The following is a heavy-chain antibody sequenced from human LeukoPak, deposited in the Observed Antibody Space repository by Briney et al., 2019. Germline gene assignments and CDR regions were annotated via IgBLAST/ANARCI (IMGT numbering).Heavy chain of an antibody. J-gene: IGHJ4*02. V-gene: IGHV4-4*07. CDR3: ARDSCGGDCSFDY. CDR2: IYSSGST. CDR1: GGSISSYY. D-gene: IGHD2-21*02. Sequence: PSETLSLTCTVSGGSISSYYWSWIRQPAGKGLEWIGRIYSSGSTTYNPSLKSRVTISVDTSKDQFSLKLSSVTAADTAVYYCARDSCGGDCSFDYWGQGTLVTVSS.